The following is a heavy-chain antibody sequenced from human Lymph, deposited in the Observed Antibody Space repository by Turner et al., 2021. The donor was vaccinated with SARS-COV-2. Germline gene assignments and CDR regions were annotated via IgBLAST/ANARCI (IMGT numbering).Heavy chain of an antibody. Sequence: HVQLVQSGAEVRKPGASVKVSCKVSVYTLTELSIYWVRQAPGKGLEGMGGFDPEDGDTTYAQKFQGRVTMTEDTSTDTPYMELSSLRSEDTAVYYCAIGSSKPQWLDLFWYWGQGTLVTVSS. CDR1: VYTLTELS. V-gene: IGHV1-24*01. J-gene: IGHJ4*02. D-gene: IGHD6-19*01. CDR3: AIGSSKPQWLDLFWY. CDR2: FDPEDGDT.